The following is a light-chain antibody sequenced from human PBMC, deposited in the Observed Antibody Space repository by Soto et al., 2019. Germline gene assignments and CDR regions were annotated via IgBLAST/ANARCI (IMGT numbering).Light chain of an antibody. V-gene: IGLV1-40*01. Sequence: QSVLTQPPSVSGAPGQRITISCTENSSNIGAGYDVHWYQQLPGTAPKVVIYGNINRPSGVPDRFSGSKSGTSAFLAITGLQAEDEADYYCQSYDSSLSGLFGGGTQLTVL. CDR3: QSYDSSLSGL. CDR1: SSNIGAGYD. J-gene: IGLJ3*02. CDR2: GNI.